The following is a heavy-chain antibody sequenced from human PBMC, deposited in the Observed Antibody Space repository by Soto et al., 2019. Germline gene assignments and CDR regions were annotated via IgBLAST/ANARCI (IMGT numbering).Heavy chain of an antibody. Sequence: SETLSLTCTVSGGSISSSSYYWAWIRQPPGKGLEWIGSIYYSGSTYYNPSLKSRVTISVDTSKNQFSLKLSSVTAADTAVYYCARNNVGGYCSGGSCSQYNWFDPWGQGTLDTVSS. CDR3: ARNNVGGYCSGGSCSQYNWFDP. J-gene: IGHJ5*02. D-gene: IGHD2-15*01. V-gene: IGHV4-39*01. CDR2: IYYSGST. CDR1: GGSISSSSYY.